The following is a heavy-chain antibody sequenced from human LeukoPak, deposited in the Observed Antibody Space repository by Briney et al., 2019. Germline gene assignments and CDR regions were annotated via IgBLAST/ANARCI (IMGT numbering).Heavy chain of an antibody. CDR1: GYTFISYG. Sequence: ASVKVSCKSSGYTFISYGRSWVRQAPGQGLEWMGWINTYNGNTNYAQKLQGRVTLTTDTSTSTAYMDLRSLRSDDTAVYYCARHITSSGHHTLDYCGQGTLVTVSS. V-gene: IGHV1-18*01. CDR3: ARHITSSGHHTLDY. D-gene: IGHD3-22*01. CDR2: INTYNGNT. J-gene: IGHJ4*02.